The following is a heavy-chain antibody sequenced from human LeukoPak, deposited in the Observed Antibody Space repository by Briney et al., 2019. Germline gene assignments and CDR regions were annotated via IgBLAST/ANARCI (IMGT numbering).Heavy chain of an antibody. J-gene: IGHJ6*02. D-gene: IGHD1-26*01. Sequence: ASVKVSCKASGYTFTSYGISWVRQAPGRGLEWMGWISAYNGNTNYAQKLQGRVTMTTDTSTSTAYMELRSLRSDDTAVYYCARLVGANQYYYGMDVWGQGTTVTVSS. V-gene: IGHV1-18*01. CDR1: GYTFTSYG. CDR3: ARLVGANQYYYGMDV. CDR2: ISAYNGNT.